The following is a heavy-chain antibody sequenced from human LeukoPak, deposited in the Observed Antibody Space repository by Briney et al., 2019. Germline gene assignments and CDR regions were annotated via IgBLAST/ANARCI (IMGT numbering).Heavy chain of an antibody. D-gene: IGHD2-2*01. Sequence: GGSLRLSWAAPGFTLRSYAMSWGGQAQGKGLEGVSAIRGRGGSTYYADSVKGRFTISRDNSKNTLYLQMNSLRAEDTAVYYCAKGLGYCSSTSCYADTRFDYWGQGTLVTVSS. CDR2: IRGRGGST. CDR1: GFTLRSYA. CDR3: AKGLGYCSSTSCYADTRFDY. J-gene: IGHJ4*02. V-gene: IGHV3-23*01.